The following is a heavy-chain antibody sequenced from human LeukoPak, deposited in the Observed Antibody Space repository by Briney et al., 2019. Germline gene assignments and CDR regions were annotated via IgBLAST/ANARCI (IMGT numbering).Heavy chain of an antibody. CDR2: IYYSGST. Sequence: PSETLSLTCTVSGVSISSYYWSWIRQPPGKRLEWIGYIYYSGSTNYNPSLKSRVTMLVDTSKNQFSLKLSSVIAADTALYYCARDQGVYFDYWGQGTLVTVSS. CDR1: GVSISSYY. V-gene: IGHV4-59*01. CDR3: ARDQGVYFDY. J-gene: IGHJ4*02.